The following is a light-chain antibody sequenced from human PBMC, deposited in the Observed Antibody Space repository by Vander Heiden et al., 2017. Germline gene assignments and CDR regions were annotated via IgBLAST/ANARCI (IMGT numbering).Light chain of an antibody. CDR1: NIGSKS. Sequence: SYVLTQPPSVSVAPGQTARITCRGNNIGSKSVHWYQQKPGQAPVLVVYDDSERPSGIPERFSGTNSGNTATLTISRVEAGDEADYYCQVWDSSSDHPVVFGGGTKLTVL. CDR2: DDS. V-gene: IGLV3-21*02. J-gene: IGLJ2*01. CDR3: QVWDSSSDHPVV.